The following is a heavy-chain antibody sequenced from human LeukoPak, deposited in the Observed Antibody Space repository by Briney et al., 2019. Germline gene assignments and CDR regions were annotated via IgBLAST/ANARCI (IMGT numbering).Heavy chain of an antibody. V-gene: IGHV4-39*07. Sequence: SETLSLTCTVSGSSISSSSYYWGWIRQPPGKGLEWIGSISYSGSTYYNPSLKSRVTISVDTSKNQFSLKLNSVTPEDTAVYYCARVVSVAGPGGYYYYYYMDVWGKGTTVTVSS. CDR1: GSSISSSSYY. CDR3: ARVVSVAGPGGYYYYYYMDV. D-gene: IGHD6-19*01. CDR2: ISYSGST. J-gene: IGHJ6*03.